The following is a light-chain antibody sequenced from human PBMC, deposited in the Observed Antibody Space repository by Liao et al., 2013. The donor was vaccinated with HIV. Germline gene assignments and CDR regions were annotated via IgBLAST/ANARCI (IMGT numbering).Light chain of an antibody. CDR3: QAWDSSSVV. Sequence: SYELTQPPSVSVSPGQTASITCSGDKLGDKYACWYQQKPGQSPVLVIYQDDKRPSGIPERFSGSSSGNTATLTISGTQAMDEADYYCQAWDSSSVVFGGGTNRDRP. J-gene: IGLJ2*01. CDR2: QDD. V-gene: IGLV3-1*01. CDR1: KLGDKY.